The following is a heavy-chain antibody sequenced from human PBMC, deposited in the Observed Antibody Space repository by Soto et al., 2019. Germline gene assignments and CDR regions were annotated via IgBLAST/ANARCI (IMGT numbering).Heavy chain of an antibody. V-gene: IGHV3-30*18. CDR2: ISYDGTNN. CDR1: GFTFSSYG. J-gene: IGHJ3*02. D-gene: IGHD2-15*01. CDR3: AKGDCSGGSCYFSAFDI. Sequence: QVQLVESGGGVVQPGRSLRLSCAASGFTFSSYGMHWVRQAPGKRLEWVAVISYDGTNNYYTEPVKGRFTISRDNSKNTLFLQMNGLRAEDTAVYFCAKGDCSGGSCYFSAFDIWGQGTMVTVSS.